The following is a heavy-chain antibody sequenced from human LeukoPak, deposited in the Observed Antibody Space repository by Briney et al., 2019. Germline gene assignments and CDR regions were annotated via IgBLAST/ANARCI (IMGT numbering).Heavy chain of an antibody. J-gene: IGHJ4*02. CDR3: AGVRRYSRSWYPSYYFDY. CDR2: IYSGGST. V-gene: IGHV3-66*01. Sequence: GGSLRLSCAASGFTVSSNYMSWVRQAPGKGLEWVSVIYSGGSTYYADSVKGRFTISRDNSKNTLYLQMNSLRAEDTAVYYCAGVRRYSRSWYPSYYFDYWGQGTLVTVSS. CDR1: GFTVSSNY. D-gene: IGHD6-13*01.